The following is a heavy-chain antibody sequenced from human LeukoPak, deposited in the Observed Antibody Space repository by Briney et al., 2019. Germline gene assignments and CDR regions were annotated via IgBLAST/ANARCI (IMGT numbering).Heavy chain of an antibody. D-gene: IGHD3-10*01. CDR2: IYYSGST. CDR1: GGSISSYY. J-gene: IGHJ5*02. CDR3: ARDAYYYGSGSYWSWFDP. V-gene: IGHV4-59*01. Sequence: SETLSLTCTVSGGSISSYYWSWIRQPPGRGLEWIGYIYYSGSTNYNPSLKSRVTISVDTSKNQFSLELSSVTAADTAVYYCARDAYYYGSGSYWSWFDPWGQGTLVTVSS.